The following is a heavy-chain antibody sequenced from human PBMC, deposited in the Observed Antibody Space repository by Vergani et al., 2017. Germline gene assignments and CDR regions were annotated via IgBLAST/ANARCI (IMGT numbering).Heavy chain of an antibody. CDR3: SRVGTMSNRDYFDY. Sequence: QVQLVQSGAEVKKPAPSVKVSCKASGYTFTDYFMHWVRQAPGQGLEWMGWINPNSGGTNYSQKFQGRVTMTRDTYISTAYMERSNLRSDDTAVYYCSRVGTMSNRDYFDYWGQGTLVTVSS. D-gene: IGHD2-2*01. CDR2: INPNSGGT. J-gene: IGHJ4*02. V-gene: IGHV1-2*02. CDR1: GYTFTDYF.